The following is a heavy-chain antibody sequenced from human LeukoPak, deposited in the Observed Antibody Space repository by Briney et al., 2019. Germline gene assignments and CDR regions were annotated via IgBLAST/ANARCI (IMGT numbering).Heavy chain of an antibody. CDR3: ATGFGERRLLPVYGYFFDF. CDR2: FDPEDNDP. J-gene: IGHJ4*02. CDR1: GHSLTEVS. V-gene: IGHV1-24*01. Sequence: ASMKVSCKISGHSLTEVSMHWVRQSPGKGLEWMGSFDPEDNDPIYAEELQGRVTMTEDTSRDTAYMELSSFTSEDTAVYYCATGFGERRLLPVYGYFFDFWGQGTLVTVSS. D-gene: IGHD3-10*01.